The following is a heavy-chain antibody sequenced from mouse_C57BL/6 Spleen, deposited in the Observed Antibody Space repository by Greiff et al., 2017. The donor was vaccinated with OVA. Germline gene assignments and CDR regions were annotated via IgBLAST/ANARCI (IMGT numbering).Heavy chain of an antibody. D-gene: IGHD2-5*01. Sequence: EVNLVESGGGLVKPGGSLKLSCAASGFTFSDYGMHWVRQAPEKGLEWVAYISSGSSTIYYADTVKGRFTISRDNAKNTLFLQMTSLRSEDTAMYYCATHYYSNLCAYWGQGTLVTVSA. CDR2: ISSGSSTI. CDR1: GFTFSDYG. V-gene: IGHV5-17*01. CDR3: ATHYYSNLCAY. J-gene: IGHJ3*01.